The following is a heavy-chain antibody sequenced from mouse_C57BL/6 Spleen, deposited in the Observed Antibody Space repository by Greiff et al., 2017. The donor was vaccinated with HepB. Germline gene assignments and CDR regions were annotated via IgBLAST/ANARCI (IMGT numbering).Heavy chain of an antibody. CDR1: GFTFSSYA. J-gene: IGHJ2*01. D-gene: IGHD1-1*01. Sequence: EVHLVESGGGLVKPGGSLKLSCAASGFTFSSYAMSWVRQTPEKRLEWVATISDGGSYTYYPDNVKGRFTISRDNAKNNLYLQMSHLKSEDTAMYYCARDLYYYGSTYFDYWGQGTTRTVSS. CDR3: ARDLYYYGSTYFDY. V-gene: IGHV5-4*01. CDR2: ISDGGSYT.